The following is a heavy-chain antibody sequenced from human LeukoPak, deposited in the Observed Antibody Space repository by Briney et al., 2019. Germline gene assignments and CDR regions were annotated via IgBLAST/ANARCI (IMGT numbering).Heavy chain of an antibody. J-gene: IGHJ4*02. CDR3: ARFPDYGDLGPTQNRHDY. CDR1: GFTFSSYS. D-gene: IGHD4-17*01. CDR2: ISSSSSYI. Sequence: PGGSLRLSCAASGFTFSSYSMNWVRQAPGKGLEWVSSISSSSSYIYYADSVKGRFTISRDNAKNSLYLQMNSLRVEDTAVYYCARFPDYGDLGPTQNRHDYWGQGTLVTVSS. V-gene: IGHV3-21*01.